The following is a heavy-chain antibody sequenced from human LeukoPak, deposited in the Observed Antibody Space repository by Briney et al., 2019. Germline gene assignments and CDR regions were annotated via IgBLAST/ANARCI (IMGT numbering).Heavy chain of an antibody. V-gene: IGHV1-2*02. CDR1: GYTFTGYY. CDR3: AREDGYNSGVLYYFDY. J-gene: IGHJ4*02. CDR2: INPNSGGT. D-gene: IGHD5-24*01. Sequence: ASVKVSCKASGYTFTGYYMHWVRQAPGQGLELMGWINPNSGGTNYAQKFQGRVTMTRDTSISTAYMELSRLRSDDTAVYYCAREDGYNSGVLYYFDYWGQGTLVTVSS.